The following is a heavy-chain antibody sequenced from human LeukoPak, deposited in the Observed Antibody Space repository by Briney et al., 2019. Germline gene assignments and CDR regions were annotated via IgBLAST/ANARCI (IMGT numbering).Heavy chain of an antibody. CDR1: GFTFSRFA. Sequence: GGSLRLSCAVSGFTFSRFAMNWVRQAPGKGLEWISIISGSGSSAYYADSVKGRFIISRDNFKNTLYLQMNSLRAEDTAVYYCARYYGSGSYFDYWGQGTLVTVSS. V-gene: IGHV3-23*01. D-gene: IGHD3-10*01. J-gene: IGHJ4*02. CDR3: ARYYGSGSYFDY. CDR2: ISGSGSSA.